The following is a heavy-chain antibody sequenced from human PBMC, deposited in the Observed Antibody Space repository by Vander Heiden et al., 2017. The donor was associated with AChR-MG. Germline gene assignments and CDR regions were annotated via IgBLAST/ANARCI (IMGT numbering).Heavy chain of an antibody. D-gene: IGHD1-7*01. V-gene: IGHV3-30*18. CDR3: AKSIGKVSNWNSLWGFDY. Sequence: QVQLVESGGGVVQPGRSLRLSCAASGFTFSSYGMHGVRQAQGKGREWGAVISYDGINKYYADSVKGRFTISRDNSKNTLYLQMNSLRAEDTAVYYCAKSIGKVSNWNSLWGFDYWGQGTLVTVSS. J-gene: IGHJ4*02. CDR2: ISYDGINK. CDR1: GFTFSSYG.